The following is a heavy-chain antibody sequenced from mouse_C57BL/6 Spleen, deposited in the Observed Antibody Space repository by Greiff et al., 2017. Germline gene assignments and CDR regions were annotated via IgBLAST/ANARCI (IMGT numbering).Heavy chain of an antibody. D-gene: IGHD2-3*01. Sequence: QVQLKQPGTELVKPGASVKLSCKASGYTFTSYWMHWVKPRHGQGLEWLGNINPSNGGTNYNEKFKSKATMTVDKSSSAAYMQLSSLTSEDSAVYYFARSWWLLPPYAMDYWGQGTSVTVSS. J-gene: IGHJ4*01. V-gene: IGHV1-53*01. CDR2: INPSNGGT. CDR3: ARSWWLLPPYAMDY. CDR1: GYTFTSYW.